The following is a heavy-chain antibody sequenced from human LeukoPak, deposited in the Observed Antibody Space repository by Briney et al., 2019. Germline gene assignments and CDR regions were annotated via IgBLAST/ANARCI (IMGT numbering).Heavy chain of an antibody. CDR1: GFTFNNYA. V-gene: IGHV3-23*01. Sequence: GGSLRLSCAASGFTFNNYAMSWVRQAPGKGLEWLSTVSSNGGSTYYADSVKGRFTISRDNSKNTLYLQMNSLRAEDTAVYYCARNGYSSSWYRNWGQGTLVTVSS. CDR3: ARNGYSSSWYRN. J-gene: IGHJ4*02. D-gene: IGHD6-13*01. CDR2: VSSNGGST.